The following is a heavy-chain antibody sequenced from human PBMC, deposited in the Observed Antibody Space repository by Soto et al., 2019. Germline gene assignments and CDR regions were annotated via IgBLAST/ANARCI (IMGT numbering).Heavy chain of an antibody. Sequence: QLQLQESGPGLVKPSETLSLTCTVSGGSISSSSYYWGWIRQPPGKGLEWIGSIYYSGSTYYNPSLKGRVTIAVDTSKNQFSLKLSSVTAADTAVYYCARRKGSNYYYYGMDVWGQGTTVTVSS. J-gene: IGHJ6*02. CDR3: ARRKGSNYYYYGMDV. V-gene: IGHV4-39*01. CDR1: GGSISSSSYY. CDR2: IYYSGST.